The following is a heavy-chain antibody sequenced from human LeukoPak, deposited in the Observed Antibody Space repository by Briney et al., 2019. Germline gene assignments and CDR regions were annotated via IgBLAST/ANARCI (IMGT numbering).Heavy chain of an antibody. V-gene: IGHV3-23*01. CDR2: ISGSGGST. Sequence: GGSLTLSCAASGFTFSSYAMSWVRQAPGKGLEWVSAISGSGGSTYYADSVKGRFTISRDNSKNTLYLQMNSLRAEDTAVYYCAKVKARSSGYFDYWGQGTLVTVSS. CDR3: AKVKARSSGYFDY. CDR1: GFTFSSYA. J-gene: IGHJ4*02. D-gene: IGHD6-19*01.